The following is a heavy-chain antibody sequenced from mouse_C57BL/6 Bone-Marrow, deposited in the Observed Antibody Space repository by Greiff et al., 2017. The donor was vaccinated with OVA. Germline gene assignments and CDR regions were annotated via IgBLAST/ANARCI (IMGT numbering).Heavy chain of an antibody. Sequence: QVQLQQPGAELVKPGASVKLSCKASGYTFTSYWMQWVKQRPGQGLEWIGEIDPSDSYTNYNQKFKGKATLTVDTSSSTAYMQLSSLTSEDSAVYYCASPAYYSNYWGQGTTLTVSS. V-gene: IGHV1-50*01. D-gene: IGHD2-5*01. J-gene: IGHJ2*01. CDR1: GYTFTSYW. CDR2: IDPSDSYT. CDR3: ASPAYYSNY.